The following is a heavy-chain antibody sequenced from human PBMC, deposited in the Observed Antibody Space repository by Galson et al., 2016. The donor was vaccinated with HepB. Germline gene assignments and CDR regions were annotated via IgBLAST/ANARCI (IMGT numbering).Heavy chain of an antibody. CDR2: TYYRSQWYY. V-gene: IGHV6-1*01. D-gene: IGHD3-9*01. CDR3: AREFAPYDILTGYLNHGLDV. J-gene: IGHJ6*02. CDR1: GDSVSSYTGV. Sequence: CAISGDSVSSYTGVWNWIRQSPSRGLEWLGRTYYRSQWYYHYAESVKGRITIYPDTSKNQFSLHLNSVTPENTAVYYCAREFAPYDILTGYLNHGLDVWGQGTTVTVSS.